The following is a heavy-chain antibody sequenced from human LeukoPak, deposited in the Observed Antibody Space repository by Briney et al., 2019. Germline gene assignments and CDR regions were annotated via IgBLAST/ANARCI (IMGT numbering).Heavy chain of an antibody. D-gene: IGHD5-18*01. CDR2: ISSSSSYI. CDR1: GFTFSSYS. V-gene: IGHV3-21*01. J-gene: IGHJ6*04. CDR3: ARDRGYSYGMDV. Sequence: GGSLRLSCAASGFTFSSYSMNWVRQAPGKGLEWVSSISSSSSYIYYADSVKGRFTISRDNAKNSLYLQMKSLRAEDTAVYYCARDRGYSYGMDVWGKGTTATISS.